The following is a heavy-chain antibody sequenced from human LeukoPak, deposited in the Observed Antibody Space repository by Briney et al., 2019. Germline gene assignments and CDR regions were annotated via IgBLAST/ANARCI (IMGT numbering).Heavy chain of an antibody. J-gene: IGHJ4*02. V-gene: IGHV1-18*01. CDR2: ISAYNGNT. CDR1: GGIFSSYA. CDR3: ARDRYASYYYDSSGYVFDY. Sequence: RASVKVSCKASGGIFSSYAISWVRQAPGQGLEWMGWISAYNGNTNYAQKLQGRVTMTTDTSTSTAYMELRSLRSDDTAVYYCARDRYASYYYDSSGYVFDYWGQGTLVTVSS. D-gene: IGHD3-22*01.